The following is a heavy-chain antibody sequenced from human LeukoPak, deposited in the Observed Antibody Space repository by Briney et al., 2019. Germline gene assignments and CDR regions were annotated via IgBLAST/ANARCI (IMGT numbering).Heavy chain of an antibody. Sequence: ASVKVSCKASGYTFTSYDINWVRQATGQGLEWMGWMNPNSGNTGYAQKFQGRVTMARNTSISTAYMELSSLRSEDTAVYYCARPAGSSGYFYYWGQGTLVTVSS. CDR1: GYTFTSYD. V-gene: IGHV1-8*01. CDR2: MNPNSGNT. D-gene: IGHD3-22*01. J-gene: IGHJ4*02. CDR3: ARPAGSSGYFYY.